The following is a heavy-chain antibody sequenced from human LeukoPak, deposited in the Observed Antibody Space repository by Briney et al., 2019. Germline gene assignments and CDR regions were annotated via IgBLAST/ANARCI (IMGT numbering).Heavy chain of an antibody. CDR1: GGSFSGYY. V-gene: IGHV4-34*01. CDR2: INHSGST. D-gene: IGHD2-2*01. CDR3: ARGPLIVVVPAATGKNNWLDP. J-gene: IGHJ5*02. Sequence: SETLSLTCAVYGGSFSGYYWSWIRQPPGKGLEWIGEINHSGSTNYNPSLKSRVTISVDTSKNQFSLKLSSVTAADTAVYYCARGPLIVVVPAATGKNNWLDPWGQGTLVTVSS.